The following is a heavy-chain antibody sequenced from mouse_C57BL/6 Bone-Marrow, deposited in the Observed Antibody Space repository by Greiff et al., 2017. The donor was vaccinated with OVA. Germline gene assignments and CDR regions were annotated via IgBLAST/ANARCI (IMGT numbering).Heavy chain of an antibody. CDR3: TLYYFDY. Sequence: LQESGAELVRPGASVTLSCKASGYTFTDYEMHWVKQTPVQGLEWIGAIDPETGGTTYNQKFKGKAILTADKSSSTAYMELRSLTSEDSAVYYCTLYYFDYGGQGTTLTVSS. CDR2: IDPETGGT. CDR1: GYTFTDYE. V-gene: IGHV1-15*01. J-gene: IGHJ2*01.